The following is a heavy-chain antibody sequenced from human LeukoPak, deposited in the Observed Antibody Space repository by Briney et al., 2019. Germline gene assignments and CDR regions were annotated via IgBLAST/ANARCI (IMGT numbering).Heavy chain of an antibody. Sequence: GASVKVSCNASGYTLTSYGVTWVRQAPGQGLEWMGWISTYNGDTKYAQKLQGRVTMTTDTSTSTAYMELRSLRSDDTAVYYCARKPRGAPFDYWGQRTLVTVSS. CDR3: ARKPRGAPFDY. CDR2: ISTYNGDT. J-gene: IGHJ4*02. CDR1: GYTLTSYG. V-gene: IGHV1-18*01.